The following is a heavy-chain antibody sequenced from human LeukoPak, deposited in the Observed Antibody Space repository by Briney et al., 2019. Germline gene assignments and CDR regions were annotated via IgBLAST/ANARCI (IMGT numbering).Heavy chain of an antibody. CDR2: MNPNSGNT. CDR3: ARGQDPWSWFDP. V-gene: IGHV1-8*01. Sequence: GASEKVSCKASGYTFTSYDINWVRQATGQGPEWMGWMNPNSGNTGYAQKFQGRVTMTRNTSISTAYMELSSLRSEDTAVYYCARGQDPWSWFDPWGQGTLVTVSS. J-gene: IGHJ5*02. D-gene: IGHD1-1*01. CDR1: GYTFTSYD.